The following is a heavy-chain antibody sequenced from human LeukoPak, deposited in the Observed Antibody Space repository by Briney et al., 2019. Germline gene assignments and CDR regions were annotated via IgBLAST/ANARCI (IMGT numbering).Heavy chain of an antibody. CDR2: IYYSEST. Sequence: SETLSLTCTVSGCSISSYYWSWIRQPPGKGLEWIGYIYYSESTNYNPSLKSRVTISVDTSKNQFSLKLSSVTAADTAVYYCARHFRGRSYGFVYWGQGTLVTVSS. V-gene: IGHV4-59*08. CDR3: ARHFRGRSYGFVY. J-gene: IGHJ4*02. CDR1: GCSISSYY. D-gene: IGHD5-18*01.